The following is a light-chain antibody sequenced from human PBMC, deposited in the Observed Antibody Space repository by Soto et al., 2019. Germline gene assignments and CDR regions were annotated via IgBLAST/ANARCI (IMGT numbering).Light chain of an antibody. CDR3: TSYTSSTLLEVL. CDR1: ISDVGGYNY. J-gene: IGLJ3*02. Sequence: QSVLTQPASVSGSPGQSITISCTGTISDVGGYNYVSWYQQHPGKAPKLLIYEVSNRPSGVSDRFSGSKSGNTASLTISGLQAEDEADYYCTSYTSSTLLEVLFGGGTQLTVL. CDR2: EVS. V-gene: IGLV2-14*01.